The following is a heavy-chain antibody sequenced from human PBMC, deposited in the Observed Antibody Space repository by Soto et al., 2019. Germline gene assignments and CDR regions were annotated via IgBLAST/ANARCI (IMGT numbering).Heavy chain of an antibody. J-gene: IGHJ4*01. V-gene: IGHV3-23*01. CDR2: ISGSGGST. CDR3: ANRPAGYIYVPFEY. D-gene: IGHD5-18*01. Sequence: GGSLRRAFAASGFTLSSYAMRWVRQAPGKVLELVSAISGSGGSTYYADSVKGRFTISRDNSKNTLYLQMNSLRAEDTAVYYCANRPAGYIYVPFEYWGHGTLVTVSS. CDR1: GFTLSSYA.